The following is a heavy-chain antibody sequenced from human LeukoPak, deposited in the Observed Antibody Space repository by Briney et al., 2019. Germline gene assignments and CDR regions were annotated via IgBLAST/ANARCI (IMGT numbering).Heavy chain of an antibody. V-gene: IGHV4-39*01. Sequence: PSETLSLTCNVYGGSIDSSSYYGGWIRQPPGKGLEWIGNFYYSGSTYCNPSLKSRVTISVDASKNQFSLKLSSVTAADTAVYYCAKNPGVVITKSLQHWGQGTLVTVSS. CDR3: AKNPGVVITKSLQH. CDR1: GGSIDSSSYY. CDR2: FYYSGST. J-gene: IGHJ1*01. D-gene: IGHD3-22*01.